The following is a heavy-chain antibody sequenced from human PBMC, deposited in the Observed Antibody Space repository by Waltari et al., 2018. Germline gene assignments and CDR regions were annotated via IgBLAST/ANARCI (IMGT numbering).Heavy chain of an antibody. D-gene: IGHD1-26*01. V-gene: IGHV1-69*12. CDR1: GGTFGSYA. CDR3: AKREIGDPFDT. J-gene: IGHJ3*02. CDR2: VIPIYGTP. Sequence: QVQLVQSGAAVKQPGSSVKVSCKASGGTFGSYAITWVRQAPGQGLEWLGGVIPIYGTPNYEAKFQGRVTVSADASTTTAYLEVRSLKSEDTAVYYCAKREIGDPFDTWGQGTLVTVSS.